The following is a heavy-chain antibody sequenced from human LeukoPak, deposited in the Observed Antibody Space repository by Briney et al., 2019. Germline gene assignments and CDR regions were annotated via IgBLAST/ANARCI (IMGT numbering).Heavy chain of an antibody. Sequence: PPQTLSLTSAVSAGSFTGYYSSWFRDTPGKGPKWNGEITHIGGTNNNTPLKSRVTISVDTRKNQFSLKLSSVTAADTAVYYFAIDPYSGNYWEGTVYHYYYMDVWGKGTTVIAAS. CDR2: ITHIGGT. CDR1: AGSFTGYY. D-gene: IGHD1-26*01. CDR3: AIDPYSGNYWEGTVYHYYYMDV. J-gene: IGHJ6*03. V-gene: IGHV4-34*01.